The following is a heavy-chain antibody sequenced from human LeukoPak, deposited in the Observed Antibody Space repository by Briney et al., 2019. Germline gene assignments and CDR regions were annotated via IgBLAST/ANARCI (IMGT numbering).Heavy chain of an antibody. V-gene: IGHV4-4*02. J-gene: IGHJ6*03. CDR2: IHHSGGT. CDR3: ARAPGGRRAYYMDV. Sequence: SGTLSLTCTVSGGSISSDNWWGWVRQPPGKGLEWIAEIHHSGGTNYNPSLKSRVGISVDTSKNQFSLKLTSVTAADTAVYFCARAPGGRRAYYMDVWGKGTTVTISS. CDR1: GGSISSDNW. D-gene: IGHD3-16*01.